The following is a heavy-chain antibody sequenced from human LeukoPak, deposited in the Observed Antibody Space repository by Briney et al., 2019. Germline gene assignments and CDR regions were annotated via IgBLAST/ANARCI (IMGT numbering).Heavy chain of an antibody. CDR2: IYYSGST. V-gene: IGHV4-39*01. J-gene: IGHJ4*02. CDR3: ARLLSSGSHIDY. Sequence: SETLSLTCTVSGGSISSSSYYWGWIRQPPGKGLEWIGSIYYSGSTYYNPSLKSRVTISVDTSKNQFSLKLSSVTAADTAVYYCARLLSSGSHIDYWGQGTLVTVSS. D-gene: IGHD1-26*01. CDR1: GGSISSSSYY.